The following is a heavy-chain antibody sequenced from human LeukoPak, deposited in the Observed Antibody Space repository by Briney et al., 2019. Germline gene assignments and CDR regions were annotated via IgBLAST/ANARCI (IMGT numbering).Heavy chain of an antibody. Sequence: WETLSLTCTVSGVSISSSNSYWGWIRQPPGKGLEWIGSIYYSGNTYYNASLKSQVSISIDTSKNQFSLKLSSVTAADTAVYYCARLTGSYCDYWGQGTLVTVSS. CDR3: ARLTGSYCDY. CDR2: IYYSGNT. CDR1: GVSISSSNSY. D-gene: IGHD3-10*01. J-gene: IGHJ4*02. V-gene: IGHV4-39*01.